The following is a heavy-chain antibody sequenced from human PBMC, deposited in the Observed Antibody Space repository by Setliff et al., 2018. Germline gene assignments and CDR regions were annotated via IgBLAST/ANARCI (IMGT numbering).Heavy chain of an antibody. CDR3: ARGSSGWYGLTDY. CDR2: IWYDGSNK. J-gene: IGHJ4*02. CDR1: GFTFSSYG. V-gene: IGHV3-33*01. Sequence: GGSLRLSCAASGFTFSSYGMHWVRQAPGKGLEWVAVIWYDGSNKYYADSVKGRFTISRDDSKNTLYLQMNSLRAEDTAVYYCARGSSGWYGLTDYWGQGTLVTVSS. D-gene: IGHD6-19*01.